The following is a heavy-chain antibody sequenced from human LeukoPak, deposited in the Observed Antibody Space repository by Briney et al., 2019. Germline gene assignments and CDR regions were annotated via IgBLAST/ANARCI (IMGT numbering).Heavy chain of an antibody. CDR3: ARINSSRWYDF. CDR1: GYTFTGYY. CDR2: INPNIGDT. D-gene: IGHD6-13*01. Sequence: ASVKVSCKASGYTFTGYYMHWVRQAPGQGLEWMGWINPNIGDTNYAQKFQGRVTMTRDTSISTAYMEPSRLRFDDTAVYYCARINSSRWYDFWGQGTLVTVSS. V-gene: IGHV1-2*02. J-gene: IGHJ4*02.